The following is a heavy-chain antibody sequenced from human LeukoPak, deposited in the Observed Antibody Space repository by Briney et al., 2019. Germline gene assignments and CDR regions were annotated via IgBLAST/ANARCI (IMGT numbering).Heavy chain of an antibody. V-gene: IGHV3-7*01. Sequence: GGSLRLSCAASGFTFSTYWMSWVRQAPGKGLEWVANIKQDGSEKFYVDSVKGRFTISRDNAKNSLYLQMNSLRAEDTAVYYCARLSPSGSSYSHFDYWGQGTLVTVSS. D-gene: IGHD1-26*01. CDR3: ARLSPSGSSYSHFDY. J-gene: IGHJ4*02. CDR1: GFTFSTYW. CDR2: IKQDGSEK.